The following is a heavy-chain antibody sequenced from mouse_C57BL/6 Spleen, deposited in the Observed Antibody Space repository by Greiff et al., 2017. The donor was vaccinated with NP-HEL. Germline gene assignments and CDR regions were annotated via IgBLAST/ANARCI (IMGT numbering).Heavy chain of an antibody. J-gene: IGHJ3*01. V-gene: IGHV5-9*01. CDR3: ARSYNYGSSSFGY. CDR2: ISGGGGNT. D-gene: IGHD1-1*01. CDR1: GFTFSSYT. Sequence: EVTLVESGAGLVKPGGSLNLSCAASGFTFSSYTMSWVRQTPEKRLEWVATISGGGGNTYYPDSVKGRFTISRDNAKNTLYLQMSSLRSEDTAWDYCARSYNYGSSSFGYWGKGTLVTVSA.